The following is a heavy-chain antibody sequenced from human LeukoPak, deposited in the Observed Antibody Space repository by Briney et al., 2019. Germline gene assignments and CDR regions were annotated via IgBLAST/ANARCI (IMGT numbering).Heavy chain of an antibody. Sequence: GSLRLSCAASGFTFSSYGMHWVRQAPGKGLEWVAFIRYDGSNKYYADSVKGRFTISRDNSKNTLYLQMNSLRAEDTAVYYCTTHCSSTSCSYYYYYYYMDVWGKGTTVTISS. D-gene: IGHD2-2*01. V-gene: IGHV3-30*02. J-gene: IGHJ6*03. CDR2: IRYDGSNK. CDR3: TTHCSSTSCSYYYYYYYMDV. CDR1: GFTFSSYG.